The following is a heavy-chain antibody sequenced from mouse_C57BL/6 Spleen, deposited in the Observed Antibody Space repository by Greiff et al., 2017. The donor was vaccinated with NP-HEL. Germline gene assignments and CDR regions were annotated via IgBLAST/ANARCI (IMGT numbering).Heavy chain of an antibody. CDR3: ARSTTTVVADY. CDR1: GYTFTSYW. D-gene: IGHD1-1*01. J-gene: IGHJ2*01. V-gene: IGHV1-50*01. Sequence: QVQLQQPGAELVKPGASVKLSCKASGYTFTSYWMQWVKQRPGQGLEWIGEIDPSDGYTNYNQKFKGKATLTVDTSSSTAYMQLSSLTSEDSAVYYGARSTTTVVADYWGQGTTLTVSS. CDR2: IDPSDGYT.